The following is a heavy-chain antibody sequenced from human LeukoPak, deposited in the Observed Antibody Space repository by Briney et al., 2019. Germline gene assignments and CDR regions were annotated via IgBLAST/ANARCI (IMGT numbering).Heavy chain of an antibody. CDR1: GYRFMSYW. Sequence: KHGESLKISCRGSGYRFMSYWIAWVRQMPGKGLEWLGIIYPGDSDTRYSPSFQGQVTISADKSISTAYLQWSSLKASDTAMYYCARRTDSNYVDYWGQGTLVTVSS. D-gene: IGHD4-11*01. V-gene: IGHV5-51*01. CDR2: IYPGDSDT. CDR3: ARRTDSNYVDY. J-gene: IGHJ4*02.